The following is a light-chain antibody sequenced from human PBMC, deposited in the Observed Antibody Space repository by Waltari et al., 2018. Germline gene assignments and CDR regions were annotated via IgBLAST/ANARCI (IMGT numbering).Light chain of an antibody. Sequence: EIVLTQSPGTLSLSPGERATLSFRASQSVSRALAWYQQNPGQAPRLLIYVASNRATGIPDMFSGSGSGTDFSLIISRLEPEDFAVYYCQHYVSLPVTFGQGTKVEIK. CDR2: VAS. V-gene: IGKV3-20*01. J-gene: IGKJ1*01. CDR1: QSVSRA. CDR3: QHYVSLPVT.